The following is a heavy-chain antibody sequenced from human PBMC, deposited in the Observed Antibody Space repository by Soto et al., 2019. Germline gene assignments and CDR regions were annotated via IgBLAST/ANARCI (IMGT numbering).Heavy chain of an antibody. V-gene: IGHV3-23*01. J-gene: IGHJ1*01. CDR1: GFTFSSYA. CDR3: ATEWELQNEYFQH. CDR2: ISGSGGST. Sequence: EVQLLESGGGLVQPGGSLRLSCAASGFTFSSYAMSRVRQAPGKGLEWVSAISGSGGSTYYADSVKGRFTISRDNSKNTLYLQMNSLRAEDTAVYYCATEWELQNEYFQHWGQGTLVTVSS. D-gene: IGHD1-26*01.